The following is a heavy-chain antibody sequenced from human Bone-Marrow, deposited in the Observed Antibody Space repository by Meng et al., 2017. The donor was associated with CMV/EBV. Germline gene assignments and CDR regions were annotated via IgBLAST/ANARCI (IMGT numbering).Heavy chain of an antibody. CDR1: GGTFSSYA. CDR2: INPSGGST. J-gene: IGHJ5*02. D-gene: IGHD6-19*01. Sequence: VPPGVSGPEAKKPGSSVKVTCKVSGGTFSSYAISWVRQAPGQGLEWMGIINPSGGSTSYAQKFQGRVTMTRDTSTSTVYMELSSLRSEDTAVYYCARSRGYSSGWYLWWFDPWGQGTLVTVSS. CDR3: ARSRGYSSGWYLWWFDP. V-gene: IGHV1-46*01.